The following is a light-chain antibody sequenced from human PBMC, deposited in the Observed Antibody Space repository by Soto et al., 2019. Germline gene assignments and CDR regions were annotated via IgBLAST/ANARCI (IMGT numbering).Light chain of an antibody. V-gene: IGKV2-28*01. CDR2: LGS. Sequence: DIVMTQSPLSLPVTPGEPASISCRSSQSLLHSNGYNYLDWYLQKPGQSPQLLIYLGSNRASGVPDRFSGSGSGTDFTLRISRVEAEDVGVYYCMQALQTPWTFDQGTKVDI. CDR3: MQALQTPWT. J-gene: IGKJ1*01. CDR1: QSLLHSNGYNY.